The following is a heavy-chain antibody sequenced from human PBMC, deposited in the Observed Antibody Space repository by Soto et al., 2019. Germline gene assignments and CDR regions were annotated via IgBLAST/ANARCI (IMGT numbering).Heavy chain of an antibody. Sequence: QVQLVESGGGVVQPGRSLRLSCAASGFTFSSYGMRWVRQAPGKGLEWVAVIWYDGSNKYYADSVKGRFTISRDNSKNTLYLQMNSLRAEDTAVYYCARGAVLRYFDWLMASSFDIWGQGTMVTVSS. CDR3: ARGAVLRYFDWLMASSFDI. J-gene: IGHJ3*02. V-gene: IGHV3-33*01. CDR1: GFTFSSYG. D-gene: IGHD3-9*01. CDR2: IWYDGSNK.